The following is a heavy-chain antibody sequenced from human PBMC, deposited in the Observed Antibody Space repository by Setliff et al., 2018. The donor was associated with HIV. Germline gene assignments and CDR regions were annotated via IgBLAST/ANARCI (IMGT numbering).Heavy chain of an antibody. J-gene: IGHJ4*02. CDR3: ASSHASGSSYVYYFDY. D-gene: IGHD1-26*01. CDR2: IRSKAYGGTT. Sequence: GGSLRLSCVASGFTFNIYAMSWVRQAPGKGLEWVGFIRSKAYGGTTEYAASMKGRFTISRDDSKSIAYLQMNSLTTEDTAVYYCASSHASGSSYVYYFDYWGQGTLVTVSS. V-gene: IGHV3-49*04. CDR1: GFTFNIYA.